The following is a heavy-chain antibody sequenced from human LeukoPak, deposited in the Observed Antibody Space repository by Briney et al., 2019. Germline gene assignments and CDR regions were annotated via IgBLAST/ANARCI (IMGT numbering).Heavy chain of an antibody. D-gene: IGHD3-10*01. CDR2: IYPGDSDT. CDR3: ARHSSIYGSGSGGFDP. Sequence: GESLKISCKGSGYSFTSYWSGWVRQMPGKGLEWMGIIYPGDSDTRYSPSFQGPVTISADKSTSTAYLQWSSLKASDTAMYYCARHSSIYGSGSGGFDPWGQGTLVTVSS. CDR1: GYSFTSYW. J-gene: IGHJ5*02. V-gene: IGHV5-51*01.